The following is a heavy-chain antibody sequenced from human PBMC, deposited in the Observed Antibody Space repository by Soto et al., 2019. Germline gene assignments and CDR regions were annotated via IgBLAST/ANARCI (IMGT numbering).Heavy chain of an antibody. J-gene: IGHJ6*02. CDR1: GGSISSHY. CDR3: ARDGREASGMDV. D-gene: IGHD1-26*01. Sequence: SETLSLTCTVSGGSISSHYWSWVRQAPGKGLEWIGHIYYRGSTSYNPSLRSRSTISVDTSNNQFSLKLDSVTTADTAVYYCARDGREASGMDVWGQGTKVTVSS. V-gene: IGHV4-59*11. CDR2: IYYRGST.